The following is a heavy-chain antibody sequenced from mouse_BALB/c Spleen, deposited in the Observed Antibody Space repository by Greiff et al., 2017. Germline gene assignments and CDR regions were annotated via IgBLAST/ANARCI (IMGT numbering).Heavy chain of an antibody. CDR3: ARVYYGYDDAMDY. CDR2: ISSGGST. CDR1: GFTFSSYA. V-gene: IGHV5-6-5*01. D-gene: IGHD2-2*01. Sequence: DVMLVESGGGLVKPGGSLKLSCAASGFTFSSYAMSWVRQTPEKRLEWVASISSGGSTYYPDSVKGRFTISRDNARNILYLQMSSLRSEDTAMYYCARVYYGYDDAMDYWGQGTSVTVSS. J-gene: IGHJ4*01.